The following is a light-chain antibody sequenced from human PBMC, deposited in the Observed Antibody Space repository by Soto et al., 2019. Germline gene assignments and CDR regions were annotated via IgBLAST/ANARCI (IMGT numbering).Light chain of an antibody. CDR2: DTS. V-gene: IGKV3-11*01. J-gene: IGKJ4*01. CDR3: QHRSHWRA. CDR1: QSVSSY. Sequence: DIVLTQSPATLSLSPGERDPLSCRASQSVSSYLAWYQQNPGQAPRLLIYDTSSRATGIPDRFSGSGSGTDFTLTISRLEPEDFELYYCQHRSHWRAFGGGTRVDI.